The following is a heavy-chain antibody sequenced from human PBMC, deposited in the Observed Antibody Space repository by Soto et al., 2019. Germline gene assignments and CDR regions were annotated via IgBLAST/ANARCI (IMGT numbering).Heavy chain of an antibody. D-gene: IGHD3-3*01. CDR3: ARSNYDFWSGYYTAASKGTVIYGMDV. CDR2: IIPIFGTA. Sequence: QVQLVQSGAEVKKPGSSVKVSCKASGGTFSSYAISWERQAPGQGLERMGGIIPIFGTANYAQKFQGRVTITADESTSTAYMELSSLRSEDTAVYYCARSNYDFWSGYYTAASKGTVIYGMDVWGQGTTVTVSS. CDR1: GGTFSSYA. V-gene: IGHV1-69*01. J-gene: IGHJ6*02.